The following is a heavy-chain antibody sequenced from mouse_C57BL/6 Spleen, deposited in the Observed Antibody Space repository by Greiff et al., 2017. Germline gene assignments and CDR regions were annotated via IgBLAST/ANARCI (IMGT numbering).Heavy chain of an antibody. CDR3: ARHLTGFFDY. V-gene: IGHV5-6*01. CDR2: ISSGGSYT. J-gene: IGHJ2*01. D-gene: IGHD4-1*01. CDR1: GFTFSSYG. Sequence: EVKLMESGGDLVKPGGSLKLSCAASGFTFSSYGLSWVRQTPDKRLEWVATISSGGSYTYYPDSGKGRFTISRDNAKNTLYLQMSSLKSEDTAMYYCARHLTGFFDYWGQGTTLTVSS.